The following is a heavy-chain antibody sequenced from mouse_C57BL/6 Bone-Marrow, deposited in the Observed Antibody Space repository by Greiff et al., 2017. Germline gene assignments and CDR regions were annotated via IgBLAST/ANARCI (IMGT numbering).Heavy chain of an antibody. CDR1: GYTFTSYG. Sequence: VQGVESGAELARPGASVKLSCKASGYTFTSYGISWVKQRTGQGLEWIGEIYPRSGNTYYNEKFKGKATLTADKSSSTAYMELRSLTSEDSAVYFCAREGTTVGYFDYWGQGTTLTVSS. V-gene: IGHV1-81*01. J-gene: IGHJ2*01. CDR2: IYPRSGNT. CDR3: AREGTTVGYFDY. D-gene: IGHD1-1*01.